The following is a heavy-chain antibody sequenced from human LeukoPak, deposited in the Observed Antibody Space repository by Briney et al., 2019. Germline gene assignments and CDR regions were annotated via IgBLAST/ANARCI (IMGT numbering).Heavy chain of an antibody. CDR3: ARSGYSYGTGYYFDY. CDR2: IYYSGST. CDR1: GGSISSGGYY. Sequence: SETLSLTCTVSGGSISSGGYYWSWIRQHPGKGLEWIGYIYYSGSTYYNLSLKSRVTISVDTSKNQFSLKLSSVTAADTAVYYCARSGYSYGTGYYFDYWGQGTLVSVSS. J-gene: IGHJ4*02. D-gene: IGHD5-18*01. V-gene: IGHV4-31*03.